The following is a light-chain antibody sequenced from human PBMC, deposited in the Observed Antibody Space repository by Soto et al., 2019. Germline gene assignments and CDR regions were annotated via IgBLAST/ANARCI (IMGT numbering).Light chain of an antibody. CDR2: AAS. Sequence: DIQMTQSPSYLPASVGDRVTITCRASETISNSVTWYQQQPGKAPRLLIFAASRVQNGISSRFSGSGSGTDFTLTINNVQPEDFAIYFCQQTYSAPRTFGQGTRLEI. CDR1: ETISNS. CDR3: QQTYSAPRT. V-gene: IGKV1-39*01. J-gene: IGKJ2*01.